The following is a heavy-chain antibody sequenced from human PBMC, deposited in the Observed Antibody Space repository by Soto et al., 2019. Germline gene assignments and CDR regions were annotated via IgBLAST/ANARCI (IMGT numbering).Heavy chain of an antibody. J-gene: IGHJ6*02. CDR3: ARATTTTVDPYYYYYGMDV. V-gene: IGHV4-61*01. D-gene: IGHD4-17*01. CDR1: GGSVSSGSYY. CDR2: IYYSGST. Sequence: QVQLQESGPGLVKPSETLSLTCTVSGGSVSSGSYYWSWIRQPPGKGLEWIGYIYYSGSTNYNPSLSSRVTTSVDTSKNQFSLKLSSVTAADTAVYYCARATTTTVDPYYYYYGMDVWGQGTTVTVSS.